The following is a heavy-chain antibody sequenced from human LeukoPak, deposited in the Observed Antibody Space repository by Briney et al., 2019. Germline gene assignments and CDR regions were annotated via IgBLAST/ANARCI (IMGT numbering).Heavy chain of an antibody. D-gene: IGHD5-24*01. CDR2: IYSGDSDT. CDR1: GYSFSNSW. V-gene: IGHV5-51*01. J-gene: IGHJ4*02. Sequence: GAPLMISCEGCGYSFSNSWFGWVRQMPGKGLEWMGIIYSGDSDTRYNPSFQGQVTISVDKSISPAYLQWSSMTASDTAMYYCARNFGNGYKLSFDYWGQGTLVTVFS. CDR3: ARNFGNGYKLSFDY.